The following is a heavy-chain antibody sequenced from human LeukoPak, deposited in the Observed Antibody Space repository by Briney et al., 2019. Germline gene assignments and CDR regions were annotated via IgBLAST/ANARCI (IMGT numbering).Heavy chain of an antibody. CDR1: GFIFSSYD. Sequence: GGSLRLSCAASGFIFSSYDMHWVRQAPGKGLEWVSFIRHDGSNKFYADSMKGRFTISRDNSKNTLYLQMNSLRAEDTAVYYCARDTGYSYGHARFDYWGQGTLVTVSS. CDR2: IRHDGSNK. V-gene: IGHV3-30*02. CDR3: ARDTGYSYGHARFDY. J-gene: IGHJ4*02. D-gene: IGHD5-18*01.